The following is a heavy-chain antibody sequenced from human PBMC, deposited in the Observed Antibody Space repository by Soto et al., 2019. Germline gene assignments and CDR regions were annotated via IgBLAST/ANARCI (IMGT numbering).Heavy chain of an antibody. Sequence: SETLSLTCTVSGGSISSYYWTWIRQPPGKGLEWIGYIYYSGITNYNPSLKSRVTISVDTSKNQFSLKLSSVTAADTAVYYCARYKSNYYYGMDVRGQGTTVTVSS. CDR1: GGSISSYY. V-gene: IGHV4-59*01. D-gene: IGHD1-20*01. CDR2: IYYSGIT. CDR3: ARYKSNYYYGMDV. J-gene: IGHJ6*02.